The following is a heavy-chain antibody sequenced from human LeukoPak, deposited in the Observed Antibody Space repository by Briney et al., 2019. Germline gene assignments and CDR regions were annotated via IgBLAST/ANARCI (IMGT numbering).Heavy chain of an antibody. Sequence: EASVKVSCKASGYTFTSYDINWVRQATGQGLEWMGWMNPNSGNTGYAQKFQGRVTMTRNTSISTAYMELSSLRSEDTAVYYCARGLMGYCSGGSCLHFDYWGQGTLVTVSS. J-gene: IGHJ4*02. D-gene: IGHD2-15*01. CDR1: GYTFTSYD. V-gene: IGHV1-8*01. CDR2: MNPNSGNT. CDR3: ARGLMGYCSGGSCLHFDY.